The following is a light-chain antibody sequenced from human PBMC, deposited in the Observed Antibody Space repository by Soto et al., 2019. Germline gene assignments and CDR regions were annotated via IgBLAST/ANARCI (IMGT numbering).Light chain of an antibody. V-gene: IGKV3-15*01. Sequence: EIVLTQSPGTLSFSPGERATLSCRASQSVSSSYLVWYQQKPGQAPRLLIYGASTRATGIPARFSGSGSGTEFTLTISSLQSEDFAVYYCQQYNNWPRTFGQGTKVDIK. CDR1: QSVSSS. J-gene: IGKJ1*01. CDR2: GAS. CDR3: QQYNNWPRT.